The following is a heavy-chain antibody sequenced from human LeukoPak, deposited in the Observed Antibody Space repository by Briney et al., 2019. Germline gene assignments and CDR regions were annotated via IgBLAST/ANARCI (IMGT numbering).Heavy chain of an antibody. V-gene: IGHV3-21*01. CDR3: ARGEYQLLFRISGYMDV. CDR1: GFTFSSYA. Sequence: GGSLRLSCAASGFTFSSYAMSWVRQAPGKGLEWVSSISSSSSYIYYADSVKGRFTISRDNAKNSLYLQMNSLRAEDTAVYYCARGEYQLLFRISGYMDVWGKGTTVTVSS. CDR2: ISSSSSYI. J-gene: IGHJ6*03. D-gene: IGHD2-2*01.